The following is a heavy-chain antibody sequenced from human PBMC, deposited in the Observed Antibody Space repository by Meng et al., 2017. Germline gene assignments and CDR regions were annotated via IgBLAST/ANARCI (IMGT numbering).Heavy chain of an antibody. V-gene: IGHV1-69*06. J-gene: IGHJ4*02. CDR3: ARGGVAVAGNFDY. CDR2: IIPIFGTA. CDR1: GGTFNSYT. Sequence: QVQLGQAGAAVKKTGSSVKASCKASGGTFNSYTISWVRQAPGQGLEWMGGIIPIFGTANYAQKFQGRVTITADKSTSTVYMELSSLRSEDTAVYYCARGGVAVAGNFDYWGQGTLVTVSS. D-gene: IGHD6-19*01.